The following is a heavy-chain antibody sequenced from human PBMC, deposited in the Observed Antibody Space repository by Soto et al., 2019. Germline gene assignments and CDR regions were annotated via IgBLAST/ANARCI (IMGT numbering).Heavy chain of an antibody. CDR3: AKDRGGDCPDNSCYFGADY. CDR2: ISDTGSSH. D-gene: IGHD2-2*01. V-gene: IGHV3-30*18. J-gene: IGHJ4*02. CDR1: GFTFSSYG. Sequence: VPLVESGGTVVQPGGSLRLSCVGSGFTFSSYGMHWVRQAPGKGLECVAVISDTGSSHYYAASVEGRFTISRENSKNTLSLHMDRLRVEDTAVYYCAKDRGGDCPDNSCYFGADYWGQGTPVTVSS.